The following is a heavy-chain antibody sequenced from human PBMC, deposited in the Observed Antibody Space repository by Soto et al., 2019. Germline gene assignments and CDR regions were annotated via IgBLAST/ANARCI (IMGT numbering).Heavy chain of an antibody. V-gene: IGHV5-51*01. CDR3: ARSHSYTPRAFDI. Sequence: GASLKISCQGSGYSFTSYWIGWVRQMPGKGLEWMGIIYPGDSDTRYSPSFQGQVTISADKSISTAYLQWSSLKASDTAMYYCARSHSYTPRAFDIWGQGTMVTVSS. D-gene: IGHD2-2*02. CDR2: IYPGDSDT. J-gene: IGHJ3*02. CDR1: GYSFTSYW.